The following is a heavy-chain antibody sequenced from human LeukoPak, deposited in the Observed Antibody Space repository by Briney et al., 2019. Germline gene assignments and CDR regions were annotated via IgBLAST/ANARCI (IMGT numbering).Heavy chain of an antibody. Sequence: PGGSLRLSCAASGFTSNNYGMHWVRQTRGKGLEWVAFIRNDGSNKYYVDSVKGRFTVSSDNPKNTLYLQMNSLRAEDTAVYYCAKDSSYHAFDIWGQGTMVTVSS. J-gene: IGHJ3*02. V-gene: IGHV3-30*02. CDR2: IRNDGSNK. CDR1: GFTSNNYG. CDR3: AKDSSYHAFDI.